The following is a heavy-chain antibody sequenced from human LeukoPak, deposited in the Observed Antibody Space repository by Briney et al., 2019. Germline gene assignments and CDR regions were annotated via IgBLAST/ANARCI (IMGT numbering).Heavy chain of an antibody. D-gene: IGHD5-18*01. J-gene: IGHJ4*02. CDR1: GFTFTSYW. CDR3: ARGGTRGYSPSDY. CDR2: IKQDGSEK. V-gene: IGHV3-7*01. Sequence: GGPLRLSCAASGFTFTSYWMTWVRQAPGKGLEWVANIKQDGSEKYYVDSVKGRFTISRDNAKNSLYLQMNSLRAEDTAVYYCARGGTRGYSPSDYWGQGTLVTVSS.